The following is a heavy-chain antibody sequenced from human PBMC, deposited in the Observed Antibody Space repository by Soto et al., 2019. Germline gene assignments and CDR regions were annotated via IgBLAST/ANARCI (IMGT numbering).Heavy chain of an antibody. D-gene: IGHD4-4*01. CDR2: ISSSSSTI. CDR1: GFTFSSYS. J-gene: IGHJ6*03. V-gene: IGHV3-48*01. Sequence: EVQLVESGGGLVQPGGSLRLSCAGSGFTFSSYSMNWVRQAPGKGLEWVSYISSSSSTIYYAGSVKGRFTISRDNAKNSLYLQMNSLRAEDTAVYYCARVPYSKYYYYYMDVWGKGTTVTVSS. CDR3: ARVPYSKYYYYYMDV.